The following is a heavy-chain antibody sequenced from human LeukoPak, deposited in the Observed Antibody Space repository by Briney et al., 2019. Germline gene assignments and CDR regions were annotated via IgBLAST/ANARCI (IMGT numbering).Heavy chain of an antibody. CDR1: GGTFSSYA. V-gene: IGHV1-69*04. CDR2: IIPILGIA. J-gene: IGHJ4*02. Sequence: SVRVSCKASGGTFSSYAISWVRQAPGQGLEWMGRIIPILGIANYAQKFQGRVTITADKSTSTAYMELSSLRSEDTAVYYCARDWAGGSGRFDYWGQGTLVTVSS. CDR3: ARDWAGGSGRFDY. D-gene: IGHD1-26*01.